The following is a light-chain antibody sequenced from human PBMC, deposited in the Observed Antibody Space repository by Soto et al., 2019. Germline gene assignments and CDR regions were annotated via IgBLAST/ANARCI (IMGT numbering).Light chain of an antibody. CDR3: QQYNSYPYT. Sequence: DIQMTQSPSTLSASVGDRVTITCRASQSISSWLAWYQQKPGKAPKLLIYKASSLESGVPSRFSGSGSGTEFTLTISRLQPDDFATYYCQQYNSYPYTFGHGTKLEIK. CDR1: QSISSW. CDR2: KAS. V-gene: IGKV1-5*03. J-gene: IGKJ2*01.